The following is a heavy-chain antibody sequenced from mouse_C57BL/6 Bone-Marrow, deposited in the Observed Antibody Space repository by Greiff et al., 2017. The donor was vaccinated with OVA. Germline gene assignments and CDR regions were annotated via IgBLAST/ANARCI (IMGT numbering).Heavy chain of an antibody. CDR1: GYSITSGYY. D-gene: IGHD2-4*01. J-gene: IGHJ2*01. CDR3: ARRGDDYDGDY. V-gene: IGHV3-6*01. CDR2: ISYDGSN. Sequence: EVQLQQSGPGLVKPSQSLSLTCSVTGYSITSGYYWNWIRQFPGNKLEWMGYISYDGSNNYNPSLKNRISITRDTSKNQFFLKLNSVTTEDTATYYCARRGDDYDGDYWGQGTTLTVSS.